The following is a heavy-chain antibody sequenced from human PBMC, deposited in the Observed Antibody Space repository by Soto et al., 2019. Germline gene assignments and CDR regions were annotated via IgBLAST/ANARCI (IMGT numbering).Heavy chain of an antibody. D-gene: IGHD3-10*01. V-gene: IGHV3-23*01. CDR1: GFTFSSYG. Sequence: SLRLSCAASGFTFSSYGIIWVRQAPRKGLEWVSAISGSGGGTYYADSVKGRFTISRDNAKNTLYLEMNSLRAEDTAVYYCAKESSPRGRPYYYYYYMDVWGKGTTVTVSS. J-gene: IGHJ6*03. CDR2: ISGSGGGT. CDR3: AKESSPRGRPYYYYYYMDV.